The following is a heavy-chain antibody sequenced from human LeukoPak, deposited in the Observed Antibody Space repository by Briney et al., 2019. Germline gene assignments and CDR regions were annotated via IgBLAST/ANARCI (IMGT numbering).Heavy chain of an antibody. D-gene: IGHD5-24*01. J-gene: IGHJ5*02. CDR3: ARDNSVRDEAWWFNP. Sequence: SVKVSCKASGGTFSSYAISWVRQAPGQGLEWMGGIIPIFGTANYAQKFQGRVTLTRDMSTSTDYLELSSLRSEDTVVYYCARDNSVRDEAWWFNPWGQGTLVTVSS. CDR1: GGTFSSYA. V-gene: IGHV1-69*05. CDR2: IIPIFGTA.